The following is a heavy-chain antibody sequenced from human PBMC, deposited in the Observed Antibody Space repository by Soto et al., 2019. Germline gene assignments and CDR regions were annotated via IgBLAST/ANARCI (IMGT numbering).Heavy chain of an antibody. CDR1: GGSISDNNW. CDR3: ACHIGVAGTRGFDY. D-gene: IGHD6-19*01. CDR2: IYHRGTT. Sequence: QVQLQESGPGLVKPSGTLSLTCAVSGGSISDNNWWSWVRQPPGKGLEWIGEIYHRGTTNYNPPLKRRVTISMDKSKNQISMVLNSVTAADSAVYYCACHIGVAGTRGFDYWGQGTLVTVSS. J-gene: IGHJ4*02. V-gene: IGHV4-4*02.